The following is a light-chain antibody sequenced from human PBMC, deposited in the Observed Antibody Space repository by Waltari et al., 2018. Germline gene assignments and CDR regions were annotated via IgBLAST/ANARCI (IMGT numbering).Light chain of an antibody. V-gene: IGKV3-20*01. CDR2: GAS. Sequence: VLTQSPGTLSLSPGERATLSCRASQRLTKNYLAWYQQKPGQAPRLLIYGASSRAAGLPDRCSGSGSGTDFALTISRLEPEDSAVYYCQQYGSSILYTFGQGTKLEIQ. CDR3: QQYGSSILYT. CDR1: QRLTKNY. J-gene: IGKJ2*01.